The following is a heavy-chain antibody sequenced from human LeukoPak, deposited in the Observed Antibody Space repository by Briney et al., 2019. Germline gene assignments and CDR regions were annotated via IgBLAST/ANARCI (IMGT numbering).Heavy chain of an antibody. D-gene: IGHD3-10*01. J-gene: IGHJ4*02. V-gene: IGHV3-30*03. CDR3: ASSPLMVRGVVFDY. CDR2: ISYDGSNK. CDR1: GFTFSSYG. Sequence: GGSLRLSCAASGFTFSSYGMHWVRQAPGKGLEWVAVISYDGSNKYYADSVKGRFTISRDNAKNTLYLQMNSLRAEDTAVYYCASSPLMVRGVVFDYWGQGTLVTVSS.